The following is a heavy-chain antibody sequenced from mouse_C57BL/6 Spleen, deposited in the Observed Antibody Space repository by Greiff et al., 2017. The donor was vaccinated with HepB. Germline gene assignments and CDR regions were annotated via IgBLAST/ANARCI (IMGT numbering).Heavy chain of an antibody. Sequence: QVQLQQPGAELVKPGASVKLSCKASGYTFTSYWMHWVKQRPGQGLEWIGMIHPNSGSTNYNEKFKSKATLTVDKSSSTAYMQLSSLTSEDSAVYYCAREGLRRGYFDVWGTGTTVTVSS. V-gene: IGHV1-64*01. J-gene: IGHJ1*03. D-gene: IGHD2-12*01. CDR2: IHPNSGST. CDR3: AREGLRRGYFDV. CDR1: GYTFTSYW.